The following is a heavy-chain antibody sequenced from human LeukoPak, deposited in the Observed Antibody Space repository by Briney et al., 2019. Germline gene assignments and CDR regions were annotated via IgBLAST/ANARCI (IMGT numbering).Heavy chain of an antibody. CDR2: IYYSGST. Sequence: SETLSLTCTVSGGSISSSSYYWGWIRQPPGKGLEWIGSIYYSGSTYYNPSLKSRVTISVDTSKNQFSLKPSSVTAADTAVYYCTPWGPYCSSTSCLGGWGQGTLVTVSS. CDR3: TPWGPYCSSTSCLGG. CDR1: GGSISSSSYY. V-gene: IGHV4-39*01. J-gene: IGHJ4*02. D-gene: IGHD2-2*01.